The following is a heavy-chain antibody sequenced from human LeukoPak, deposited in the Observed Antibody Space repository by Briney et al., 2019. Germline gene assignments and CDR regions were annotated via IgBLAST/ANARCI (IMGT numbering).Heavy chain of an antibody. J-gene: IGHJ1*01. CDR3: AGRGQRYFRD. V-gene: IGHV4-4*08. CDR2: VYRSGNT. CDR1: GDSISSDY. Sequence: PSETLSLTCTVSGDSISSDYWSWIRQPPGRGLEWIGYVYRSGNTDYNPSLMRRLTISLDTSKNQLSLNLTSVTAADTAAYYCAGRGQRYFRDWGQGTLVTVSS.